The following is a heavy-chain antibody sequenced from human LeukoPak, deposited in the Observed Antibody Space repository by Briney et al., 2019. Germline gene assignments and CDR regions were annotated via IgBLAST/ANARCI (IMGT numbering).Heavy chain of an antibody. CDR1: GFTFSSYS. V-gene: IGHV3-7*05. CDR2: IKQDGSEK. D-gene: IGHD3-10*01. Sequence: GGSLRLSCAASGFTFSSYSMNWVRQAPGKGLEWVANIKQDGSEKYYVDSVKGRFTISRDNAKNSLYLQMNSLRAEDTAVYYCARESITLVRGNTGFDYWGQGTLVTVSS. CDR3: ARESITLVRGNTGFDY. J-gene: IGHJ4*02.